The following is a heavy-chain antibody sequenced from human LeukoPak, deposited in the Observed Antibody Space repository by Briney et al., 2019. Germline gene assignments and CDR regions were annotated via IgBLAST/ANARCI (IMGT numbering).Heavy chain of an antibody. CDR3: ARDSVKIAAAGSYYYGMDV. CDR2: INPNSGGT. Sequence: GASVKVSCKASGYTFTGYYMHWVRQAPGQGLEWMGWINPNSGGTNYAQKFQGRVTMTRDTSISTAYMELSRLRSDDTAVHYCARDSVKIAAAGSYYYGMDVWGQGTTVTVSS. CDR1: GYTFTGYY. J-gene: IGHJ6*02. D-gene: IGHD6-13*01. V-gene: IGHV1-2*02.